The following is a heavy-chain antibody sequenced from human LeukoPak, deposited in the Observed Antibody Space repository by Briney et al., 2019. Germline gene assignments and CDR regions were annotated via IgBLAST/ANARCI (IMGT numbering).Heavy chain of an antibody. CDR2: IYTSGST. CDR1: GGSISSGSYY. Sequence: SETLSLTCTVSGGSISSGSYYWSWIRQPAGKGLEWIGRIYTSGSTNYNPSLKSRVTISVDKSKNQFSLKLSSVTAADTAVYYCARGLPDVWGKGTTVTVSS. CDR3: ARGLPDV. V-gene: IGHV4-61*02. J-gene: IGHJ6*04.